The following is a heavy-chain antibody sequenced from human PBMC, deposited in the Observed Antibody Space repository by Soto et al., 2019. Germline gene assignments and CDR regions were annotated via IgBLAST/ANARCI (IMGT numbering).Heavy chain of an antibody. V-gene: IGHV3-48*02. D-gene: IGHD6-19*01. CDR3: ARVGEQWLVVSNYYYYGMDV. CDR1: GFTFSSYS. J-gene: IGHJ6*02. CDR2: ISSSSSTI. Sequence: EVQLVESGGGLVQPGWSLRLSCAASGFTFSSYSMNWVRQAPGKGLEWVSYISSSSSTIYYADSVKGRFTISRDNAENSLYLQMNSLRDEDTAVYYCARVGEQWLVVSNYYYYGMDVWGQGTTVTVSS.